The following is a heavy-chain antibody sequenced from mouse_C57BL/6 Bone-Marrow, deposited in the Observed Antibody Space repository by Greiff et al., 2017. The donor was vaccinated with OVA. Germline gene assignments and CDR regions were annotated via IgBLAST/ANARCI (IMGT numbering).Heavy chain of an antibody. Sequence: QVQLKQPGAELVMPGASVKLSCKASGYTFTSYWMHWVKQRPGQGLEWIGEIYPSDSYTNYNQKFKGKSTLTVDKSSSTAYMQLSSLTSEDSAVYYCARLYWYFDVWGTGTTVTVSS. CDR2: IYPSDSYT. CDR1: GYTFTSYW. V-gene: IGHV1-69*01. J-gene: IGHJ1*03. CDR3: ARLYWYFDV.